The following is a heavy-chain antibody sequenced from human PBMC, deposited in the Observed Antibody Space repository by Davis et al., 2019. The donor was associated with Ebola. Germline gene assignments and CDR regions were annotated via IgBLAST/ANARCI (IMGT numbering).Heavy chain of an antibody. CDR3: ARDFPAGNTKYHYYVMDV. Sequence: PGGSLRLSCAASGFTFSSYWMSWVRQAPGKGLEWVANIKQDGSEKYYVDSVKGRFTISRDNAKNSLYLQMNSLRADDTAVYYCARDFPAGNTKYHYYVMDVWGQGTTVTVSS. CDR2: IKQDGSEK. J-gene: IGHJ6*02. D-gene: IGHD1-7*01. CDR1: GFTFSSYW. V-gene: IGHV3-7*03.